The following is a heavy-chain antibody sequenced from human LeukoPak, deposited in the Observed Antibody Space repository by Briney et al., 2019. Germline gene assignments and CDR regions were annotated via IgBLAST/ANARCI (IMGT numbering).Heavy chain of an antibody. CDR3: ARDGFSLHAFDI. CDR2: ISGSGGST. J-gene: IGHJ3*02. Sequence: PGGSLRLSCAASGFTFSSYAMSWVRQAPGKGLEWVSAISGSGGSTYYADSVKGRFTISRDNSKNTLYLQIDSLRAEDTAVYYCARDGFSLHAFDIWGQGTMVTVST. V-gene: IGHV3-23*01. D-gene: IGHD2-2*01. CDR1: GFTFSSYA.